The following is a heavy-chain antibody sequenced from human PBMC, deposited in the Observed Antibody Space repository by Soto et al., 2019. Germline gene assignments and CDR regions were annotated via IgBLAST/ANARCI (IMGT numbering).Heavy chain of an antibody. CDR3: ARETAVAGTDYYYYYGMDV. CDR1: GGTFSSYA. CDR2: IIPIFGTA. V-gene: IGHV1-69*13. J-gene: IGHJ6*02. Sequence: SVKVSCKASGGTFSSYAISWVRQAPGQGLEWMGGIIPIFGTANYAQKFQGRVTITADESTSTAYMELSSLRSEDTAVYYCARETAVAGTDYYYYYGMDVWGQGTTVTVSS. D-gene: IGHD6-19*01.